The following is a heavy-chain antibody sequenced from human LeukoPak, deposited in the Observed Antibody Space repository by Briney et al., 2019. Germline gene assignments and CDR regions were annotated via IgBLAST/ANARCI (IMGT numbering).Heavy chain of an antibody. CDR1: GGSMSPYH. D-gene: IGHD6-19*01. J-gene: IGHJ4*02. CDR3: ASFAGGIAVF. Sequence: SETLSLTCTVSGGSMSPYHWGWIRQPPGKGLEWTGYIYYSGSTNYNPSLKSRVTISVDTSKNQFSLKLSSVTAADTAVYYCASFAGGIAVFRGQGTLVTVSS. CDR2: IYYSGST. V-gene: IGHV4-59*01.